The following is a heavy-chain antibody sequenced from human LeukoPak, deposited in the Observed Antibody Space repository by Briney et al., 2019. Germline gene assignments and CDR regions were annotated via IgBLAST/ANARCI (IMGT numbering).Heavy chain of an antibody. CDR3: AKERRQQLVLVY. V-gene: IGHV3-30*02. J-gene: IGHJ4*02. D-gene: IGHD6-13*01. CDR1: GFTFSSYG. CDR2: IRYDGSNK. Sequence: PGGSLRLSCAASGFTFSSYGMHWVRQAPGKGLEWVAFIRYDGSNKYYADSVKGRFTISRDNSKNTLYLQMKSLRAEDTAVYYCAKERRQQLVLVYWGQGTLVTVSS.